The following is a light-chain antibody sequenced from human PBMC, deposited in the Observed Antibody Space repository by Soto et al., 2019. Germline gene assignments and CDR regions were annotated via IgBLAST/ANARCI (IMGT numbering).Light chain of an antibody. J-gene: IGLJ3*02. CDR3: AAWDDSQNGSWV. CDR1: SSNIGSNT. CDR2: SNN. V-gene: IGLV1-44*01. Sequence: QSVLTQPPSASGTPGQRVTISCSGSSSNIGSNTVNWYQQLPGTAPKLLIYSNNQRPSGVPDRFSGSKSGNSASLAISGLQSEDEADYYCAAWDDSQNGSWVFGGGTKLTVL.